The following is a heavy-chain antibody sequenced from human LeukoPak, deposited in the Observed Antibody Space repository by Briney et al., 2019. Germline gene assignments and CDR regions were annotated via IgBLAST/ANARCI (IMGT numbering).Heavy chain of an antibody. J-gene: IGHJ4*02. CDR2: VYYTGST. V-gene: IGHV4-39*01. Sequence: KPSETLSLTCTVAGGSINNRTSFWGWLREPPGNGLEWIGIVYYTGSTYYNPSLKSRVTISVDTSKNQFSLKLSSVTASDTSVYYCGGYNFFYFDYWGQGALVTVSS. CDR1: GGSINNRTSF. CDR3: GGYNFFYFDY. D-gene: IGHD5-24*01.